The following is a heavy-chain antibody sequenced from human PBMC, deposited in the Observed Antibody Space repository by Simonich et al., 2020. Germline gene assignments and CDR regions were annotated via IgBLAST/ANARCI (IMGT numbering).Heavy chain of an antibody. J-gene: IGHJ4*02. CDR3: ASSKRGYNWNDFDY. CDR2: NNPKRGGT. CDR1: GYTFTGYY. V-gene: IGHV1-2*02. Sequence: QVQLVQSGAEVKKPGASVKVSCKASGYTFTGYYMHWVRQAPGQGLEWRGWNNPKRGGTNYAQKFQGRGTMTRDTSISTAYMELSRLRSDDTAVYYCASSKRGYNWNDFDYWGQGTLVTVSS. D-gene: IGHD1-1*01.